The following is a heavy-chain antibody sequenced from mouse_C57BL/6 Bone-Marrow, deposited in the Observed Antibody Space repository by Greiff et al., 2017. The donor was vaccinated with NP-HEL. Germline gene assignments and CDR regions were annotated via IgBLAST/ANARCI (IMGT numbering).Heavy chain of an antibody. Sequence: VQLKESGPGLVKPSQSLSLTCSVTGYSITSGYYWNWIRQFPGNKLEWMGYISYDGSNNYNPSLKNRISITRDTSKNQFFLKLNSVTTEDTATYYCAREGGNPYWYFDVWGTGTTVTVSS. CDR3: AREGGNPYWYFDV. J-gene: IGHJ1*03. V-gene: IGHV3-6*01. CDR2: ISYDGSN. D-gene: IGHD2-1*01. CDR1: GYSITSGYY.